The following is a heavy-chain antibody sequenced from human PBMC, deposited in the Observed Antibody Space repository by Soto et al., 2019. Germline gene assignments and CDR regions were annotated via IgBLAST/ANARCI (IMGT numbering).Heavy chain of an antibody. CDR1: GFTFSSYG. V-gene: IGHV3-30*18. Sequence: QVQLVESGGGVVQPGRSLRLSCAASGFTFSSYGMHWVRQAPGKGLEWVALISYDGSNNYYADSVKGRFTISRDNSKNTLYLQMTTLRAEDTAVYYCAKRSSDSQNFDYWGQGTLVTVSS. J-gene: IGHJ4*02. CDR2: ISYDGSNN. D-gene: IGHD6-25*01. CDR3: AKRSSDSQNFDY.